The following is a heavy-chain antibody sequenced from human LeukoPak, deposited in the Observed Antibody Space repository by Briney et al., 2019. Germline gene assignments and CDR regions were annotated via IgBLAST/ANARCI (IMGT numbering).Heavy chain of an antibody. CDR3: ARHESSSGWYYFDY. CDR1: GASISSNNW. CDR2: MYHTGTT. V-gene: IGHV4-4*02. Sequence: SETLSLTCAVSGASISSNNWWNWVRQSPGKELEWIGEMYHTGTTNYNPPLKSRVTISVDTSKNQFSLKLSSVTAADTAVYYCARHESSSGWYYFDYWGQGTLVTVSS. D-gene: IGHD6-19*01. J-gene: IGHJ4*02.